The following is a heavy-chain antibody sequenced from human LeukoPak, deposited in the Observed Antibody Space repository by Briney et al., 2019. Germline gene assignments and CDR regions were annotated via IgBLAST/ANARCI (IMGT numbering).Heavy chain of an antibody. Sequence: GGSLRLSCAASGFTFSNYAMNWVRQAPGKGLEWVSAISGSGGGTFYADSVKGRFINSRDNSKNTLNLQMNSLRAEDTAVYYCARVRTYGFDYWGQGTLVTVSS. CDR1: GFTFSNYA. CDR2: ISGSGGGT. V-gene: IGHV3-23*01. CDR3: ARVRTYGFDY. D-gene: IGHD3-10*01. J-gene: IGHJ4*02.